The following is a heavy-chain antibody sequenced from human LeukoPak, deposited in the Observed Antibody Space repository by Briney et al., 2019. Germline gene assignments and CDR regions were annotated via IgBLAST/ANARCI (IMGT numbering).Heavy chain of an antibody. V-gene: IGHV1-18*01. Sequence: ASVKVSCKASGYTFRSFGISWVRQAPGQGLEWMGWISAYNGNTNYAQKIQGRVTMTTDTSTSTAYMELRSLRSDDTAVYYCAREGIAAAGAVGWFDPWGQGTLVTVSS. CDR1: GYTFRSFG. CDR3: AREGIAAAGAVGWFDP. CDR2: ISAYNGNT. D-gene: IGHD6-13*01. J-gene: IGHJ5*02.